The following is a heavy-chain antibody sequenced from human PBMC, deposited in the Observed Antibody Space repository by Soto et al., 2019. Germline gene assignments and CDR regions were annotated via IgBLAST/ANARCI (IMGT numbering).Heavy chain of an antibody. Sequence: QVQLQQWGAGLLKPSETLSLTCAVYGGSFSGYYWTWLRQPPGTGLEWIGEINHSGSTNYNPSLKSRVTISVDTSKNQFSLKLTSVTAAVTAVYYCARDKITGLFDYWGQGTLVTVSS. CDR2: INHSGST. D-gene: IGHD2-8*02. J-gene: IGHJ4*02. CDR3: ARDKITGLFDY. CDR1: GGSFSGYY. V-gene: IGHV4-34*01.